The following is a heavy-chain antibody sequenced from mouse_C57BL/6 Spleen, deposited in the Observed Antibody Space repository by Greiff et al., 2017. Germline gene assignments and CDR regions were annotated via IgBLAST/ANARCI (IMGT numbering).Heavy chain of an antibody. CDR3: ATYGSSYDWYFDV. J-gene: IGHJ1*03. CDR1: GFTFTDYY. CDR2: IRNKANGYTT. V-gene: IGHV7-3*01. Sequence: EVHLVESGGGLVQPGGSLSLSCAASGFTFTDYYMSWVRQPPGKALEWLGFIRNKANGYTTEYSASVKGRFTISRDTSQSILYLQMNALRAEDSATYYCATYGSSYDWYFDVWGTGTTVTVSS. D-gene: IGHD1-1*01.